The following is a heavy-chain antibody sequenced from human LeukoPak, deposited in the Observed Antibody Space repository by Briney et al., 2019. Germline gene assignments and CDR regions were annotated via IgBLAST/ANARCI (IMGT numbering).Heavy chain of an antibody. V-gene: IGHV1-69*06. J-gene: IGHJ5*02. CDR2: IIPIFGTA. CDR1: GGTFSSYA. D-gene: IGHD2-15*01. CDR3: AREGYCSGGSCYSRWFDP. Sequence: GSSVKVSCMASGGTFSSYAISWVRQAPGQGLEWMGGIIPIFGTANYAQKFQGRVTITADKSTSTAYMELSSLRSEDTAVYYCAREGYCSGGSCYSRWFDPWGQGTLVTVSS.